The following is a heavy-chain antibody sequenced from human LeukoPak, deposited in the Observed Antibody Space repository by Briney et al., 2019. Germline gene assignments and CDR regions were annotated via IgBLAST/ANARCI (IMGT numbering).Heavy chain of an antibody. CDR3: AKSGPGYSYGAGYYYYGMDV. Sequence: PGGSLRLSCAASGFTFSSYAMRWVRQAPGRVLGWVSAIRGSGGRTTYADSVTDRVSISRDNSKQPPYLQMNSLRAEDTAVYYGAKSGPGYSYGAGYYYYGMDVWGQGTTVTVSS. CDR1: GFTFSSYA. V-gene: IGHV3-23*01. J-gene: IGHJ6*02. CDR2: IRGSGGRT. D-gene: IGHD5-18*01.